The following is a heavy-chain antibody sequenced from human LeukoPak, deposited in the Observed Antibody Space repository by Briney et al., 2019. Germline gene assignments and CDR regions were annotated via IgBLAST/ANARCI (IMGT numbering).Heavy chain of an antibody. V-gene: IGHV4-34*01. D-gene: IGHD3-10*01. Sequence: PSETLSLTCAVYGGAFSGYYWTCIRHPPRKGLEWIGEIKHSGSTNYTPSLKSRVTISLDTSKTRFSLKLSSVIAADTAVYFCAANQLRSMVRGRVYWGQGTLVTVSS. CDR2: IKHSGST. CDR3: AANQLRSMVRGRVY. CDR1: GGAFSGYY. J-gene: IGHJ4*01.